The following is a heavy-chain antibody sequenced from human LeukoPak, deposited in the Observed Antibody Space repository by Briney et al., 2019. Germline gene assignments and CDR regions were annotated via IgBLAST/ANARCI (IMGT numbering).Heavy chain of an antibody. V-gene: IGHV3-11*04. CDR2: ISSSGSTI. J-gene: IGHJ4*02. D-gene: IGHD3-10*01. CDR3: ARGMALWFGELSPDGPGH. Sequence: GRSLRLSCAASGFTFSDYYMSWIRQAPGKGLEWVSYISSSGSTIYYADSVKGRFTISRDNAKNSLYLQMYSLRAEDTAVYYCARGMALWFGELSPDGPGHWGQGALVTVSA. CDR1: GFTFSDYY.